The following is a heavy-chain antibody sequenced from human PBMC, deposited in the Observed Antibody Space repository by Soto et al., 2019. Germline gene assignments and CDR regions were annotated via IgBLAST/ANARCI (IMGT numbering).Heavy chain of an antibody. V-gene: IGHV4-59*11. J-gene: IGHJ6*01. CDR3: ARDVGNCAKTGCSECFGS. D-gene: IGHD5-18*01. Sequence: SETLSLTWSVSGGSISNHYWTCIRQPPGRGLEYSGYISYTGITDYNPSLKSRFTISLDTSKNHFTPSLTSVTCVDTAPDYFARDVGNCAKTGCSECFGSCGQGTPVT. CDR2: ISYTGIT. CDR1: GGSISNHY.